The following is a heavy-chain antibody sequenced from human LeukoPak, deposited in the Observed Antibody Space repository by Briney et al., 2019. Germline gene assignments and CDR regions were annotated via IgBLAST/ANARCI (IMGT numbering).Heavy chain of an antibody. D-gene: IGHD6-19*01. J-gene: IGHJ5*02. Sequence: GGSLRLSCAASGFTFSTYGMNWVRQAPGKGLEWVSSISSSSSYIYYADSVKGRFTISRDNAKNSLYLQMNSLRAEDTAVYYCARLSAVAGTSSWFDPWGQGTLVTVSS. CDR1: GFTFSTYG. CDR3: ARLSAVAGTSSWFDP. CDR2: ISSSSSYI. V-gene: IGHV3-21*01.